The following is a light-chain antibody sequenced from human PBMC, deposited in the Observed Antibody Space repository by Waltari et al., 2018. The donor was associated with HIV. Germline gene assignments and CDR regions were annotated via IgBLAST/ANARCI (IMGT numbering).Light chain of an antibody. V-gene: IGLV3-21*04. J-gene: IGLJ2*01. Sequence: SSVLTQPPPVSVAPGKMAMITCGGNNIERKSVNWYQQKAGQAPVLLIYYDSDRPSGIPGRFAGSNSGNTATLTISRVGDGDEADYYCQVWDSSSDHVLFGGGTKLTVL. CDR2: YDS. CDR3: QVWDSSSDHVL. CDR1: NIERKS.